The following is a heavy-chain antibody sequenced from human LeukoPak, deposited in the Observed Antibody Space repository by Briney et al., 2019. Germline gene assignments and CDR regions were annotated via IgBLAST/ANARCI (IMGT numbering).Heavy chain of an antibody. D-gene: IGHD4-17*01. CDR3: ARVYGDQYYFDY. Sequence: SQTLSLTCTVSGGSISSGDYYWSWIRQPPGKGLEWIGFIYYSGSTYYNPSLKSPVTISVDTSKSQFSLKLSSVTAADTAVYYCARVYGDQYYFDYWGQGTLVTVSS. CDR2: IYYSGST. J-gene: IGHJ4*02. V-gene: IGHV4-30-4*01. CDR1: GGSISSGDYY.